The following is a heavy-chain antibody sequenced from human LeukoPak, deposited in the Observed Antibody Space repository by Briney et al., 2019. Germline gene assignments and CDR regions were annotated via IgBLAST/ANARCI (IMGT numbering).Heavy chain of an antibody. CDR2: IYSGGTT. Sequence: PGGSLRLSCEVSGISVNNNYITWVRQPPGKGLEWVSVIYSGGTTYHADSVKGRFSISRDNSKNTVDLQMNNLRAEDTAIYYCAREREDYGSARGGWFDPWGQGTPVTVSS. D-gene: IGHD3-10*01. J-gene: IGHJ5*02. V-gene: IGHV3-53*01. CDR1: GISVNNNY. CDR3: AREREDYGSARGGWFDP.